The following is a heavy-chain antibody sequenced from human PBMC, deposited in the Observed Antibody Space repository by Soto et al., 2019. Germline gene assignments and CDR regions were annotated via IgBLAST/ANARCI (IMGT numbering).Heavy chain of an antibody. CDR1: GGSFSCYY. CDR2: INQSGST. J-gene: IGHJ4*02. CDR3: ARGLNYVVY. D-gene: IGHD3-16*01. V-gene: IGHV4-34*01. Sequence: ASETLSLTCAVYGGSFSCYYWSWLRQPPGKGLEWIGEINQSGSTNYNPSLKSRVTISIDTSKNQFSLKVSSVTAADTAVYYCARGLNYVVYWGQGTLVTVSS.